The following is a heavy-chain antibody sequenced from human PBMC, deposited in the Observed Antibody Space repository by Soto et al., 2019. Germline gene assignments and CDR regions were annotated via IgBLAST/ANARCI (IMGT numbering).Heavy chain of an antibody. V-gene: IGHV3-15*07. CDR2: IKSKTDGGTT. CDR1: GFTFSNAW. Sequence: PGGSLRLSYADSGFTFSNAWMNWVRQAPGNGLEWVGRIKSKTDGGTTDYAAPVEGRFTISRDDSKNTLYLQMNSLKTEYTAVYYCTTGFTRLAAFDIWGQGTMVTVSS. CDR3: TTGFTRLAAFDI. D-gene: IGHD6-6*01. J-gene: IGHJ3*02.